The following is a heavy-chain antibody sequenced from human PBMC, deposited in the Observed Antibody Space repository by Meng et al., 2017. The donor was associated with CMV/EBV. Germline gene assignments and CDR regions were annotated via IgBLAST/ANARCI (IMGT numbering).Heavy chain of an antibody. Sequence: SVKVSCKASGGTFSSYTISWVRQAPGQGLEWMGRIIPILGIANYAQKFQGRVTITEDKSTSTAYMELSSLRSEDTAVYYCARAPPLYCSSTSCQYMFDPWGQGTLVTVSS. V-gene: IGHV1-69*02. CDR3: ARAPPLYCSSTSCQYMFDP. D-gene: IGHD2-2*01. CDR2: IIPILGIA. J-gene: IGHJ5*02. CDR1: GGTFSSYT.